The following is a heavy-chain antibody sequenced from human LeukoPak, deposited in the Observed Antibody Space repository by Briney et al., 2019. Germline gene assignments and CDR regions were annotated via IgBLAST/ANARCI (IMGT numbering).Heavy chain of an antibody. D-gene: IGHD3-10*01. V-gene: IGHV3-49*03. CDR1: GFTFGDYA. J-gene: IGHJ4*02. Sequence: GGSLRLSCTASGFTFGDYAMGWFRQAPGKGLEWVGFIRSKAYGGTTEYAASVKGRFTISRDDSKNIAYLQMNSLKTEDTAVYYCTREGPRSSGRWFGELHPAYWGQGTLVTVSS. CDR2: IRSKAYGGTT. CDR3: TREGPRSSGRWFGELHPAY.